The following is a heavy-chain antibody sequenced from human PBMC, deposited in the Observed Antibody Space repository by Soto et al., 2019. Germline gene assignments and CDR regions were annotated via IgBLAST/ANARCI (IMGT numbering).Heavy chain of an antibody. Sequence: SETLSPTCTVSGGSLNNYNWNWIRQSAGTGLEWIGRIYSSGKTYYNPSLKSRVTLSLDMLNNQISLKVTSVTAADTAMYYCARERTYQMFGDDALDFWGLGTMVTVSS. CDR2: IYSSGKT. J-gene: IGHJ3*01. CDR1: GGSLNNYN. D-gene: IGHD2-2*01. CDR3: ARERTYQMFGDDALDF. V-gene: IGHV4-4*07.